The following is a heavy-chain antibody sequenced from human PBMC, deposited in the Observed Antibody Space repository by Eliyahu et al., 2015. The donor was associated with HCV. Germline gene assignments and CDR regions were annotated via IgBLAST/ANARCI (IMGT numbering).Heavy chain of an antibody. Sequence: EVQLVESGGGLVQPGGSLRLSCAASGFTFSSYSMNWVRQAPGKGLEWVSYISSSSSTIYYADSVKGRFTISRDNAKNSLYLQMNSLRDEDTAVYYCARDFVGKSMPTFDYWGQGTLVTVSS. CDR1: GFTFSSYS. V-gene: IGHV3-48*02. D-gene: IGHD2-2*01. CDR2: ISSSSSTI. J-gene: IGHJ4*02. CDR3: ARDFVGKSMPTFDY.